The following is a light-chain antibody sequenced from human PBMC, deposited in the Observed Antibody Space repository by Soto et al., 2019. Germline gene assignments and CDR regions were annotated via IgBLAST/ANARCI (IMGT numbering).Light chain of an antibody. V-gene: IGKV3-20*01. CDR1: QNVTSRY. J-gene: IGKJ2*03. Sequence: EIVLTQSPGTLSLSPGERATLSCRASQNVTSRYLAWYQQKPGQAPRLLIFSAFSRATGIPDRFSGSGSGTVFNLIITRVERQDFAVYYCPPYGTSHSVGQRTKLE. CDR2: SAF. CDR3: PPYGTSHS.